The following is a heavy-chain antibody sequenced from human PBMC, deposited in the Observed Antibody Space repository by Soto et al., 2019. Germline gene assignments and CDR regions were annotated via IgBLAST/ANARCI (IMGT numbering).Heavy chain of an antibody. J-gene: IGHJ4*02. D-gene: IGHD6-25*01. CDR1: GGSVSSSDSY. Sequence: SETLSLTCAVSGGSVSSSDSYWGWIRQPPGKGLEWIGSFYYSGSTYYNPSLKSRMSISVDTSKNQFSLKLYSVTAADTAVYYCARQDRMSSIAASDCWGQGTLVTVSS. CDR3: ARQDRMSSIAASDC. V-gene: IGHV4-39*01. CDR2: FYYSGST.